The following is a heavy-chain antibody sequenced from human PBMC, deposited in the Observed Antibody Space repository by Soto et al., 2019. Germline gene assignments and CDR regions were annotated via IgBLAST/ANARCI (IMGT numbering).Heavy chain of an antibody. CDR1: GGSLRSHY. J-gene: IGHJ4*02. CDR3: ARVTSTRYSSSWAYIDY. CDR2: IYYSGST. Sequence: SVTCTVAGGSLRSHYWSRIRKPPGKGLEWIGYIYYSGSTNYNPSLKSRVTISVDTSKNQFSLKLSSVTAADTAVYYCARVTSTRYSSSWAYIDYWGQGTLVTVSS. V-gene: IGHV4-59*08. D-gene: IGHD6-13*01.